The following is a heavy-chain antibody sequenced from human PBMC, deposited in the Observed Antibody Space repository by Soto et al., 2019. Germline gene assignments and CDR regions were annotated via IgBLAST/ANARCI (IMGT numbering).Heavy chain of an antibody. V-gene: IGHV3-33*01. CDR2: IWYDGSNK. CDR1: GFTFSSYG. CDR3: ARDRLGAAAVY. Sequence: GGSLRLSCAASGFTFSSYGMHWVRQAPGKGLEWVAVIWYDGSNKYYADSVKGRFTISRDNSKNTLYLQMNSLRAEDTAVYYCARDRLGAAAVYWGQGTLVTVSS. J-gene: IGHJ4*02. D-gene: IGHD6-13*01.